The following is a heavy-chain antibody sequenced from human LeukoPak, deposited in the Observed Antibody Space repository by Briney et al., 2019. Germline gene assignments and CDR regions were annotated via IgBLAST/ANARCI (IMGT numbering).Heavy chain of an antibody. V-gene: IGHV1-69*01. CDR1: VGTFSSYA. J-gene: IGHJ6*04. D-gene: IGHD2-8*01. CDR2: IIPILGTA. CDR3: ASKWADDYYYGMDV. Sequence: GSSVKVSCKASVGTFSSYAISWVRQAPGQGLEWMGGIIPILGTANYAQKFHGRVTITADESTSTAYMELSSLGSEDTAVYYCASKWADDYYYGMDVWGKGTTVTVSS.